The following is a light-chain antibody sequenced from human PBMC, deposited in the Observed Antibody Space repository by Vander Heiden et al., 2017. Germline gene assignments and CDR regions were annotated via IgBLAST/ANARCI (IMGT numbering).Light chain of an antibody. V-gene: IGKV2-28*01. CDR2: LGS. CDR1: QSLLHKNGYNY. J-gene: IGKJ4*01. Sequence: SISCRSSQSLLHKNGYNYLDWYLQKPGQSPQLLIYLGSNRASGVPARFSGSGSGADFTLKISRVEAEDVGIYYCRQALQVPITFGGGTNVDIK. CDR3: RQALQVPIT.